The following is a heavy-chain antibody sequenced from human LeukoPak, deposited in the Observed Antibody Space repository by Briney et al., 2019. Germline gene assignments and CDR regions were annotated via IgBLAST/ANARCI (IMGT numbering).Heavy chain of an antibody. CDR3: ARRVGSGWPVQH. CDR2: MNPNSGNT. V-gene: IGHV1-8*01. J-gene: IGHJ1*01. CDR1: GYTFSSYD. D-gene: IGHD6-19*01. Sequence: ASVRVSCKASGYTFSSYDINWVRQATGQGLEWMGWMNPNSGNTGYAQKFQGRLNMTRNTSISTAYMELSSLRSEDTAVYYCARRVGSGWPVQHWGQGTLVTVSS.